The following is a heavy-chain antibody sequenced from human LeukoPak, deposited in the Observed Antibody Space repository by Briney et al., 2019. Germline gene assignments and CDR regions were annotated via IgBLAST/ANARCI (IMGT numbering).Heavy chain of an antibody. CDR2: IYYSGST. CDR1: GGSVSSGSYY. V-gene: IGHV4-61*01. D-gene: IGHD4-17*01. Sequence: SETLSLTCTVSGGSVSSGSYYWSWIRQPPGKGLEWIGYIYYSGSTNYNPSLKSRVTISVDTSKNQFSLKLSSVTAADTAVYYRAREGGLRCLDYWGQGTLVAVSS. J-gene: IGHJ4*02. CDR3: AREGGLRCLDY.